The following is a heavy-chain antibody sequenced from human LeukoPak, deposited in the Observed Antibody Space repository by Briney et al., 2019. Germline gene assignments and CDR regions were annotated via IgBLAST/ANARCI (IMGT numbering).Heavy chain of an antibody. V-gene: IGHV4-59*08. CDR2: IYYSGST. CDR3: ARRYSSSWYVGFFDP. J-gene: IGHJ5*02. Sequence: SETLSLTCTVSGASIRNYYWSWIRQSPGKGLEWIGYIYYSGSTNYNPSLESRVAMSVDTSKNQFPLRLSSVTAADTAIYYCARRYSSSWYVGFFDPWGQGTLVTVSS. CDR1: GASIRNYY. D-gene: IGHD6-13*01.